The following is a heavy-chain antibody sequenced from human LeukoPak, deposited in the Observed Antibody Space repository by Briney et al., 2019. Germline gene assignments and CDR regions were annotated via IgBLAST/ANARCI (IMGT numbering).Heavy chain of an antibody. CDR1: GGSISSGGYS. CDR2: IYHSGST. V-gene: IGHV4-30-2*01. Sequence: SETLSLTCAVSGGSISSGGYSWSWIRQPPGKGLEWIGYIYHSGSTYYNPSLKSRVTISVDRSKNQFSLKLSSVTAADTAVYYCAGRLDGYNYRWSDPWGQGTLVTVSS. CDR3: AGRLDGYNYRWSDP. J-gene: IGHJ5*02. D-gene: IGHD5-24*01.